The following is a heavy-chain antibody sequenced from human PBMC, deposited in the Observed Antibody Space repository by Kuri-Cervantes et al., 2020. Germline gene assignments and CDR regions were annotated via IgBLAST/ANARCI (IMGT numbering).Heavy chain of an antibody. CDR1: GFTFSRYN. D-gene: IGHD4-17*01. V-gene: IGHV3-30*04. J-gene: IGHJ4*02. CDR2: ISYDGSNT. Sequence: GESLKISCAASGFTFSRYNMHWVRQAPGKGLEWVAVISYDGSNTYYADSVKGRFTISRDNSKNTLYLQMNSLRAEDTAVYYCAKDRVPWGVTTNDYWGQGTLVTVSS. CDR3: AKDRVPWGVTTNDY.